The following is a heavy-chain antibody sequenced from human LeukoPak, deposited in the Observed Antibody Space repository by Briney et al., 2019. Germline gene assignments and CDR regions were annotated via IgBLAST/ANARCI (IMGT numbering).Heavy chain of an antibody. CDR3: ARDLSPYYGSGSWDY. D-gene: IGHD3-10*01. J-gene: IGHJ4*02. V-gene: IGHV1-2*02. CDR2: INPNSGGT. Sequence: GASVKVSCKASGYTFTGYYMHWVRQAPGQGLEWMGWINPNSGGTNYAQKFQGRVTMTRDTSISTAYMELSRLRSDDTAVYYCARDLSPYYGSGSWDYWGQGTLVTVSS. CDR1: GYTFTGYY.